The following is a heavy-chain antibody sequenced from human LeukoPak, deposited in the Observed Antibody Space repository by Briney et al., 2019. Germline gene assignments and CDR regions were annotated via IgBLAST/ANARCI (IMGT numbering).Heavy chain of an antibody. CDR3: ARGRRHWFDP. V-gene: IGHV4-59*12. Sequence: SETLSLTCTVSGGSISSYYWSWIRQPPGKGLEWIGSVYYSGSTNYNPSLKSRVTISVDRSKNQFSLKLSSVTAADTAVYYCARGRRHWFDPWGQGTLVTVSS. CDR1: GGSISSYY. CDR2: VYYSGST. J-gene: IGHJ5*02.